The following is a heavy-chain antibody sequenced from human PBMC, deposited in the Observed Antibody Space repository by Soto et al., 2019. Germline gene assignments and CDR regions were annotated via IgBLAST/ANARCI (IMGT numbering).Heavy chain of an antibody. CDR1: GFTLSMSA. CDR3: AKDRGIIVKAGDAFDV. D-gene: IGHD3-16*02. V-gene: IGHV3-23*01. J-gene: IGHJ3*01. CDR2: ISDSGDRT. Sequence: GGSLRLSCASSGFTLSMSAVNWVRQAPGKGLEWVSYISDSGDRTYYADSVKGRFTISRDRSKNTVSLQMDSLRAEDTAVYYCAKDRGIIVKAGDAFDVWGQGXKVTV.